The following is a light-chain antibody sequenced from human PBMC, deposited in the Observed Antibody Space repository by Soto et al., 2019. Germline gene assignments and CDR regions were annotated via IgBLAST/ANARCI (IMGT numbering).Light chain of an antibody. CDR3: QQYNNWPPWT. CDR2: GAS. V-gene: IGKV3-15*01. CDR1: QSVSRN. J-gene: IGKJ1*01. Sequence: ELVMTQSPATLSVSPGERATLSCRASQSVSRNLAWYQQKPGQAPRLLIYGASTRATGIPAGFSGSGSGTEFTLTISSLQSEDFAVYYCQQYNNWPPWTFGQGTKVDIK.